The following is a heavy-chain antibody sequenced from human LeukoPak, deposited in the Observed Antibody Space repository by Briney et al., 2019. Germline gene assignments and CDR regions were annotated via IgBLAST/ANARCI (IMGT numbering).Heavy chain of an antibody. Sequence: ASVKVSCKASGGTFSSYAISWVRQAPGQGLEWMGGIIPIFGTANYAQKFQGRVTITADESTSTAYMELSSLRSEDTAVYYCASSTVVIGGASYYYYYMDVWGKGTTVTVSS. CDR2: IIPIFGTA. J-gene: IGHJ6*03. D-gene: IGHD4-23*01. CDR3: ASSTVVIGGASYYYYYMDV. V-gene: IGHV1-69*13. CDR1: GGTFSSYA.